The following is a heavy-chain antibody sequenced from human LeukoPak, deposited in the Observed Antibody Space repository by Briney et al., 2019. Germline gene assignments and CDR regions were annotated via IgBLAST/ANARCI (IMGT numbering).Heavy chain of an antibody. J-gene: IGHJ2*01. CDR2: VSHSGYT. D-gene: IGHD3-10*01. CDR3: SRRSGTYTWYLDV. Sequence: SGTLSLTCDVSGDSFINGDWWTWVRQPPGKGLEWIGEVSHSGYTNYNPSLESRVAISIDKSNNHFSLTLRSVSAADTAVYFCSRRSGTYTWYLDVWGRGTLVTVSS. V-gene: IGHV4-4*02. CDR1: GDSFINGDW.